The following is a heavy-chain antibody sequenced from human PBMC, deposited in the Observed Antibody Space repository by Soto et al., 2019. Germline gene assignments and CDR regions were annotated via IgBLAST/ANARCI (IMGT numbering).Heavy chain of an antibody. CDR3: ARVDLLRSKAFDI. CDR2: IYSGGST. CDR1: GFTVSSNY. J-gene: IGHJ3*02. Sequence: EVQLVESGGGLVQPGGSLRLSCAASGFTVSSNYMSWVRQAPGKGLEWVSPIYSGGSTYYADSVKGRFTISRDNSKNTLYLQINSLRAEDTAVYYCARVDLLRSKAFDIWGQGTMVTVSS. D-gene: IGHD1-26*01. V-gene: IGHV3-66*01.